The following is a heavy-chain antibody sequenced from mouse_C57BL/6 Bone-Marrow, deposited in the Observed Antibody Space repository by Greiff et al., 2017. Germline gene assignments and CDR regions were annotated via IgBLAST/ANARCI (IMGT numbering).Heavy chain of an antibody. Sequence: VKLQQPGAELVRPGSSVKLSCKASGYTFTSYWMDWVKQRPGQGLEWIGNIYPSDSETPYNQKFKDKATLTVDKSSSTAYMQLSSLTSEDSAVYYCARAPYWYFDVWGTGTTVTVSS. J-gene: IGHJ1*03. CDR3: ARAPYWYFDV. CDR1: GYTFTSYW. V-gene: IGHV1-61*01. CDR2: IYPSDSET.